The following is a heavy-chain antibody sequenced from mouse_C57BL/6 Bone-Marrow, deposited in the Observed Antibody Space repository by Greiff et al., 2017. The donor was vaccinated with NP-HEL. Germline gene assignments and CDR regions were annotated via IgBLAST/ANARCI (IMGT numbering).Heavy chain of an antibody. CDR3: ARSNYYGSSPGCDY. D-gene: IGHD1-1*01. V-gene: IGHV1-72*01. CDR2: IDPNSGGT. CDR1: GYTFTSYW. Sequence: VKLQQPGAELVKPGASVKLSCKASGYTFTSYWMHWVKQSPGKGLEWIGRIDPNSGGTKYNEKFKSKATLTIDKPSSTAYMQLSSLTSKDSSVYYCARSNYYGSSPGCDYWGQGTTLTVSS. J-gene: IGHJ2*01.